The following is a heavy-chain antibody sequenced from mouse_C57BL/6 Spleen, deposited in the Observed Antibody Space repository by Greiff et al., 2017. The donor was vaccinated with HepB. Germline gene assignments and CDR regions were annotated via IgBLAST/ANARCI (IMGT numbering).Heavy chain of an antibody. CDR2: IHPSDSDT. Sequence: QVQLQQPGAELVKPGASVKVSCKASGYTFTSYWMHWVKQRPGQGLEWIGRIHPSDSDTNYNQKFKGKATLTVDKSSSTAYMQLSSLTSEDSAVYYCAIHYYGSSYGYWYFDVWGTGTTVTVSS. J-gene: IGHJ1*03. CDR1: GYTFTSYW. V-gene: IGHV1-74*01. CDR3: AIHYYGSSYGYWYFDV. D-gene: IGHD1-1*01.